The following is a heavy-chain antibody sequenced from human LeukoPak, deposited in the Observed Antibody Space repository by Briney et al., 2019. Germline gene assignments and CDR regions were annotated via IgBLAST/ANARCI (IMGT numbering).Heavy chain of an antibody. CDR3: ARASVLRFLSG. Sequence: GGSLRLSCAASGFTFSSYSMNWVRQAPGKGLEWVSYISSSSSTIYYADSVKGRFTISRDNAKNSLYLQMNSLRAEDTAVYYCARASVLRFLSGWGQGTLVTVSS. J-gene: IGHJ4*02. D-gene: IGHD3-3*01. CDR1: GFTFSSYS. V-gene: IGHV3-48*01. CDR2: ISSSSSTI.